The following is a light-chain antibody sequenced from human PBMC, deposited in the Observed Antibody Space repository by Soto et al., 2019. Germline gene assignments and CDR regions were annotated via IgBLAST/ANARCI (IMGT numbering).Light chain of an antibody. J-gene: IGKJ1*01. CDR3: QQTLSFPPT. Sequence: DIQMTQSPSSVSASVGDRVNITCRATQDIGNWLAWYQQKPGKAPKLLIFTGSLLHSGVPPRFSGSGSGTDFTLTISSLQPEDFATYYCQQTLSFPPTFGQGTKV. V-gene: IGKV1-12*01. CDR2: TGS. CDR1: QDIGNW.